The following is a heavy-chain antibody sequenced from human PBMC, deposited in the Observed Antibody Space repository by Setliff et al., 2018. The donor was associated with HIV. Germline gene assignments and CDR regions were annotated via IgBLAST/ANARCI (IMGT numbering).Heavy chain of an antibody. V-gene: IGHV4-31*02. D-gene: IGHD5-18*01. J-gene: IGHJ6*02. CDR1: GRSITTGGSY. Sequence: SETLSLTCSVSGRSITTGGSYWNWIRQHPGKGLEWIGYIYHSGGTYYTPSLQSRVTMSLDTSKNQFSLKLSSVTAADTAVYYCARVGSVIQVTLFGMDVWGQGTTVTVSS. CDR2: IYHSGGT. CDR3: ARVGSVIQVTLFGMDV.